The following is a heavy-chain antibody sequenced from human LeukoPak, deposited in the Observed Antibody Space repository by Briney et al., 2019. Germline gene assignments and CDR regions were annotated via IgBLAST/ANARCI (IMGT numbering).Heavy chain of an antibody. CDR2: INHSGST. CDR3: ARGWLVFDY. J-gene: IGHJ4*02. Sequence: SETLSLTCAVYGGPFSGYYWNWIRQPPGKGLEWIGEINHSGSTNYNPSLKSRVTISVDTSKNQFSLKLSSVTAADTAVYYCARGWLVFDYWGQGTLVTVSS. D-gene: IGHD6-19*01. V-gene: IGHV4-34*01. CDR1: GGPFSGYY.